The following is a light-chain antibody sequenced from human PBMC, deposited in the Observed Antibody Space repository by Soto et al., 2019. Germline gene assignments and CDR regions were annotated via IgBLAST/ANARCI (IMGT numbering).Light chain of an antibody. CDR3: KSYAGSNTYV. CDR1: KNDIGVYDF. CDR2: EVV. J-gene: IGLJ1*01. Sequence: QSVLTQPPSASGSPGQSVTISCTGTKNDIGVYDFVSWYQHHPGKAPRLIIYEVVRRPSGVPDRFSGSKSGNTASLTVSGLQAADEGDYFCKSYAGSNTYVFGSGTKVTVL. V-gene: IGLV2-8*01.